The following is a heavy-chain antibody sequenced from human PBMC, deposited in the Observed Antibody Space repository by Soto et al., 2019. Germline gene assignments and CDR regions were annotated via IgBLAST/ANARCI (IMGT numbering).Heavy chain of an antibody. CDR1: GGTFSSYA. CDR2: VIPIFGTA. CDR3: ARSQGGSSSLDIYYYYYYGMDV. V-gene: IGHV1-69*01. J-gene: IGHJ6*01. Sequence: QVQLVQSGAEVKKPGSSVKVSCKAPGGTFSSYAISWVRQAPGQGLEWMGGVIPIFGTAKYAQKFQGRVTITADESTSTGYMELRSLRSEDTAVYYCARSQGGSSSLDIYYYYYYGMDVW. D-gene: IGHD2-15*01.